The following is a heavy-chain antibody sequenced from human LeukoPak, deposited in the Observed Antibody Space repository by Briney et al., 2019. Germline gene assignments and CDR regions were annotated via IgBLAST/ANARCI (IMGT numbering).Heavy chain of an antibody. CDR1: LGSIRSSNFY. Sequence: SETLSLTCTVSLGSIRSSNFYWGWIRQPPGKGLEWIGTISYSRSTFYSPSLKSRVTISVDTSKNQFSLKLNSVTAADTAVYYCESQVVRQGSFGGGLNWFDPWGQGTLVTVSS. V-gene: IGHV4-39*01. D-gene: IGHD3-16*01. CDR2: ISYSRST. J-gene: IGHJ5*02. CDR3: ESQVVRQGSFGGGLNWFDP.